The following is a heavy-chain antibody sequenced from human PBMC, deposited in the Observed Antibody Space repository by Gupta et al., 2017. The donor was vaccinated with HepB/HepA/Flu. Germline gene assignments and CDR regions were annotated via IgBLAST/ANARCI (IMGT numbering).Heavy chain of an antibody. Sequence: QLQLVESGGGVVQPGRSLRLSCAASGFTFSGFAMHWVRQGPGKGLEWVAVISYDGNNKYYADSVKGRFTISRDESKNTLYMEMNSLRREDTAVYFCVRSVITAMDVWGQGTTVTVSS. D-gene: IGHD4-11*01. CDR3: VRSVITAMDV. V-gene: IGHV3-30*04. CDR1: GFTFSGFA. CDR2: ISYDGNNK. J-gene: IGHJ6*02.